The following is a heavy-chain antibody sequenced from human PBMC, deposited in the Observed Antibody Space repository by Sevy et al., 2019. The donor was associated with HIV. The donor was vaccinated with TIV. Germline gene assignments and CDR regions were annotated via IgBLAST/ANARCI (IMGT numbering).Heavy chain of an antibody. CDR2: LSYDGREK. Sequence: GGSLRLSCAASGFTFSTYGMHWVRQAPGKGLEWVAVLSYDGREKYYGNSVKGRFTISRDNSKNTLYLQMNSPRDEDTAVYYCAKVGPHCSGGTCYHPLFDYCGQGTLVTVSS. CDR1: GFTFSTYG. D-gene: IGHD2-15*01. V-gene: IGHV3-30*18. J-gene: IGHJ4*02. CDR3: AKVGPHCSGGTCYHPLFDY.